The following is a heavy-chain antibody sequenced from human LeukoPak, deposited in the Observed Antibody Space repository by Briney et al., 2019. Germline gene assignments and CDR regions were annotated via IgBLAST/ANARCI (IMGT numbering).Heavy chain of an antibody. J-gene: IGHJ4*02. Sequence: GGSLRLSCAASGFTFSTYAMRWVRQASGKGLEWVSAISGSGGSTYYADSVKGRFTISRDNSKNTLYLQMNSLRAEDTAVYYCAKEGPMVRDFDYWGQGTLVTVSS. CDR3: AKEGPMVRDFDY. D-gene: IGHD3-10*01. V-gene: IGHV3-23*01. CDR2: ISGSGGST. CDR1: GFTFSTYA.